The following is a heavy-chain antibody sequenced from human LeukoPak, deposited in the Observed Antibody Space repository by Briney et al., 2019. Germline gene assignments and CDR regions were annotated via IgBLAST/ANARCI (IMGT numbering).Heavy chain of an antibody. Sequence: ASVKVSCKASGYTFTDYYMHWVRQAPGPGFEWMGWINPNDGDAYYAQKFQGRVTMTRDTSISTAHMEVSRLRSDDTAVYYCARANFLYCSSTSCLFDYWGQGTLVTVSS. CDR3: ARANFLYCSSTSCLFDY. D-gene: IGHD2-2*01. CDR1: GYTFTDYY. V-gene: IGHV1-2*02. CDR2: INPNDGDA. J-gene: IGHJ4*02.